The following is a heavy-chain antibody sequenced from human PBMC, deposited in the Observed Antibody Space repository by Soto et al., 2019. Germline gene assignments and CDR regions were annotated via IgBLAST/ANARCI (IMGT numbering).Heavy chain of an antibody. Sequence: SETLSLTCTVSGGSISSYYWSWIRQPPGKGLEWIGYIYYSGSTNYNPSLKSRVTISVDTSKNQFSLKLSSVTAADTAVYYCARAGYFDWLFWFDPWGQGTLVTVSS. D-gene: IGHD3-9*01. V-gene: IGHV4-59*01. CDR2: IYYSGST. CDR3: ARAGYFDWLFWFDP. J-gene: IGHJ5*02. CDR1: GGSISSYY.